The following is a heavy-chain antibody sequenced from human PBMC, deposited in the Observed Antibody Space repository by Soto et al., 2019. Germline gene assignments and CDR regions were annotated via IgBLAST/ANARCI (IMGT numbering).Heavy chain of an antibody. D-gene: IGHD3-22*01. CDR3: TKSDSSGYYRSPDF. CDR1: GFTFDDYA. V-gene: IGHV3-9*01. J-gene: IGHJ4*02. CDR2: ISWNSGSI. Sequence: GGSLRLSCAASGFTFDDYAMHWVRQAPGKGLEWVSGISWNSGSIGYADSVKGRFTISRDNAKNSLYLQMNSLRAEDTALYYCTKSDSSGYYRSPDFWGQGTLVTVSS.